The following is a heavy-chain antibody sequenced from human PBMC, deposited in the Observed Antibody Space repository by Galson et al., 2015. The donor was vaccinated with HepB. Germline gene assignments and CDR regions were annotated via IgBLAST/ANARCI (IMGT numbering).Heavy chain of an antibody. J-gene: IGHJ4*02. D-gene: IGHD5-18*01. CDR2: ITYDGSNK. Sequence: SLKLSCAASGFTFSGYGMHWVRQAPGKGLEWVAVITYDGSNKYYADSVKGRFTITRDNSKKTLYLQMNSLRAEDTAVYYCAKLSLSGYSSGLPDYWGKGTLVTVSS. CDR3: AKLSLSGYSSGLPDY. V-gene: IGHV3-30*18. CDR1: GFTFSGYG.